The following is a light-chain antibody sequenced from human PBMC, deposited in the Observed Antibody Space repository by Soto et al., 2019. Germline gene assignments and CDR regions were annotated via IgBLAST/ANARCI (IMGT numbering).Light chain of an antibody. CDR1: QRVSSY. CDR2: GAS. V-gene: IGKV3-15*01. J-gene: IGKJ2*01. CDR3: QQHNNLPYT. Sequence: EIVLTLSPATLSLSPGERATLSCRASQRVSSYLAWFQQKPGQAPRLLIYGASTRATGIPARFSGSGSGTEFTLTISSPQSEDFALYYCQQHNNLPYTFGQG.